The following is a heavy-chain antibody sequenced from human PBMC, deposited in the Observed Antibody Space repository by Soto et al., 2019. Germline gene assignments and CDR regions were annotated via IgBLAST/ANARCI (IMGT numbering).Heavy chain of an antibody. D-gene: IGHD2-2*01. V-gene: IGHV4-34*01. CDR1: GGSFSGYY. J-gene: IGHJ4*02. Sequence: SETLSLTCAVYGGSFSGYYWSWIRQPPGKGLEWFGEINHSGSTNYNPSLKSRVTISVDTSKNQFSLKLSSVTAADTAVYYCARGQRGCSSTSCFDPPYYFDYWGQGTLVTVSS. CDR3: ARGQRGCSSTSCFDPPYYFDY. CDR2: INHSGST.